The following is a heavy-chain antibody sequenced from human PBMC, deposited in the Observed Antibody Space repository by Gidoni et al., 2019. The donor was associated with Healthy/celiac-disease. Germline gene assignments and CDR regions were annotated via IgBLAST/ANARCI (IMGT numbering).Heavy chain of an antibody. CDR1: GYTFTGYY. CDR2: INHNSGGT. J-gene: IGHJ4*02. CDR3: ARVPKGELRIDY. D-gene: IGHD1-26*01. Sequence: QVQLVPSGAEVKKPGASVKVSCKASGYTFTGYYMHWVRQAPGQGLEWMGWINHNSGGTNFARKFQGRVTMTRDTSISTAYMELSRLRSDDTAVYYCARVPKGELRIDYWGQGTLVTVSS. V-gene: IGHV1-2*02.